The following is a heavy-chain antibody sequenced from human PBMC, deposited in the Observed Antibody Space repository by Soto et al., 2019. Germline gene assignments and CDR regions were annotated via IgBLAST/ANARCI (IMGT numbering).Heavy chain of an antibody. CDR1: GGTFSSYV. CDR2: IIPFFNTA. D-gene: IGHD3-3*01. J-gene: IGHJ6*02. V-gene: IGHV1-69*12. Sequence: QVQLVQSGAEVKKPGSSVKVSCKASGGTFSSYVISWVRQAPGRGLEWMGGIIPFFNTANYAQRFQGRVTITADESTSTAHLELSSLRSEDTAVYYCARGVGFWSGSYIARADYFYYYGMDVWGQGTTVTVSS. CDR3: ARGVGFWSGSYIARADYFYYYGMDV.